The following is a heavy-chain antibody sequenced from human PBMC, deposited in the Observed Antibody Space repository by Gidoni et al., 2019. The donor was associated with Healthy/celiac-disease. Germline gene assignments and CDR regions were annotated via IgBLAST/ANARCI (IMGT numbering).Heavy chain of an antibody. Sequence: VQLVESGGGLVKPGGSLRLSCSASGFTFSSYSMNWVRQAPGTGLEWVTSISSSSSYRYYAGSGKGRVTIARDKAKMSLYLQRNSRRAEDKAVYYCARSKWEVNYWGQGNLVTVS. V-gene: IGHV3-21*01. CDR1: GFTFSSYS. J-gene: IGHJ4*02. D-gene: IGHD1-26*01. CDR3: ARSKWEVNY. CDR2: ISSSSSYR.